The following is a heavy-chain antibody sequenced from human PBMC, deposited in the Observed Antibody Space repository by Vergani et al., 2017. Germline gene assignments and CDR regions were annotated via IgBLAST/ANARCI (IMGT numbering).Heavy chain of an antibody. CDR1: GGSFSGYY. Sequence: QVQLQQCGAGLLKPSETLSLTCAVYGGSFSGYYWSWIRQPPGKGLEWIGEINHSGSTNYNPSLKSRVTISVDTSKNQFSLKLSSVTAADTAVYYCARGNIVVVPAAMDYFDYWGQGTLVTVSS. CDR3: ARGNIVVVPAAMDYFDY. J-gene: IGHJ4*02. V-gene: IGHV4-34*01. CDR2: INHSGST. D-gene: IGHD2-2*01.